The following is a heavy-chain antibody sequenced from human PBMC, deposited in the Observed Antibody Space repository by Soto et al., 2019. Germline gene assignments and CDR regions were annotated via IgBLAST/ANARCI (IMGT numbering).Heavy chain of an antibody. CDR2: ISTYSGNT. V-gene: IGHV1-18*01. D-gene: IGHD2-15*01. J-gene: IGHJ4*02. Sequence: QVQLKQSGPEVKPPGASVKVSCKASGYTFTTYGINWVRQVPGRGLEWMGWISTYSGNTNYAQKVQGRVTVTRDTATNTVHMELRSLRSDDTAVYYCAREYCSGGSCQPGVFHIWGQGTLVTVSS. CDR1: GYTFTTYG. CDR3: AREYCSGGSCQPGVFHI.